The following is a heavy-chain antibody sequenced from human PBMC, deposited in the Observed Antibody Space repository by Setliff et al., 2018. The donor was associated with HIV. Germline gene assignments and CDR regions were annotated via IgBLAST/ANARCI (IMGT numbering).Heavy chain of an antibody. D-gene: IGHD6-19*01. CDR1: GASFSGYY. Sequence: KPSETLSLTCAVYGASFSGYYCNWIRQTPGKGLEWIGDINHSGSANYNPSLRGRVTISIDTSKNQFSLKVTSVTAADAAVYYCARVDPYTSPRGFDSWGQGTQVTVSS. CDR3: ARVDPYTSPRGFDS. V-gene: IGHV4-34*01. J-gene: IGHJ4*02. CDR2: INHSGSA.